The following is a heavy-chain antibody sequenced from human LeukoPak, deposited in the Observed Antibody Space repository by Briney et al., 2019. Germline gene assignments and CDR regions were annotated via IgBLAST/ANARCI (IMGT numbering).Heavy chain of an antibody. CDR3: ARDRPVMITFGGVIIAAY. J-gene: IGHJ4*02. Sequence: ASVKVSCKASGYTFTSYSINWVRQAPGQGLEWMGWITSYNGNTNYAYKLQGRVTMTTDRSTNTVYMELRSLRSDDTAVYYCARDRPVMITFGGVIIAAYWGQGTLVSVSS. V-gene: IGHV1-18*01. CDR1: GYTFTSYS. D-gene: IGHD3-16*02. CDR2: ITSYNGNT.